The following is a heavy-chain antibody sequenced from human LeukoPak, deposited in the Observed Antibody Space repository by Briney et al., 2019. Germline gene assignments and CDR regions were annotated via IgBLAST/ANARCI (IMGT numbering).Heavy chain of an antibody. CDR3: AKDSSSWDDSSDYIDY. D-gene: IGHD3-22*01. J-gene: IGHJ4*02. CDR2: IYSGGST. Sequence: GGSLRLSCAASGFTVSSNYMSWVRQAPGKGLEWVSVIYSGGSTYYADSVKGRFTISRDNSKNTLYLQMNSLRAEDTAVYHCAKDSSSWDDSSDYIDYWGQGTLVTVSS. CDR1: GFTVSSNY. V-gene: IGHV3-53*05.